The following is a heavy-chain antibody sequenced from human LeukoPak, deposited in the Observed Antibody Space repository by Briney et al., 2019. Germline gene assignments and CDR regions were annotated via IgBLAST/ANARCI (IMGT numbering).Heavy chain of an antibody. CDR3: ARHYGDYVFDY. CDR1: GFTFSGYA. J-gene: IGHJ4*02. CDR2: ISGSGGST. Sequence: GGSLRLSCAASGFTFSGYAMSWVRQAPGKGLEWVSAISGSGGSTYYADSVKGRFTISRDNSKNTLYLQMNSLRAEDTAVYYCARHYGDYVFDYWGQGTLVTVSS. D-gene: IGHD4-17*01. V-gene: IGHV3-23*01.